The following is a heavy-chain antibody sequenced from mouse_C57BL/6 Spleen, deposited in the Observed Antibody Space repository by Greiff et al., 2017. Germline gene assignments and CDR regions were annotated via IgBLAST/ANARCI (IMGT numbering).Heavy chain of an antibody. CDR1: GFTFSDSG. D-gene: IGHD2-4*01. V-gene: IGHV5-17*01. CDR3: ARKGYYDCDDVPYYFDY. J-gene: IGHJ2*01. CDR2: ISSGSSTI. Sequence: EVKLVESGGGLVKPGGSLKLSCAASGFTFSDSGMHWVRQAPEKGLEWVAYISSGSSTIYYADTVKGRFTISRDNAKNTLFLQMTSVRSEDTAMYYCARKGYYDCDDVPYYFDYGGQGTTLTVSS.